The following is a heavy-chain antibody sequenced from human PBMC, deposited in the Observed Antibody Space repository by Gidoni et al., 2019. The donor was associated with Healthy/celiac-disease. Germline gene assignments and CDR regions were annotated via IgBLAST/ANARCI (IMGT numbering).Heavy chain of an antibody. CDR1: GFTFSSYS. CDR2: ISSSSSTI. D-gene: IGHD3-10*01. V-gene: IGHV3-48*01. Sequence: EVQLVESGGGLVQPGGSLRLSCAASGFTFSSYSMNWVRQAPGKGLDWVSYISSSSSTIYYADSVKGRLTSYRDNAKNSLYMQMNSLRAEDTAVYYCARDQSGVRGVSLSFDDWGQGTLVTVSS. CDR3: ARDQSGVRGVSLSFDD. J-gene: IGHJ4*02.